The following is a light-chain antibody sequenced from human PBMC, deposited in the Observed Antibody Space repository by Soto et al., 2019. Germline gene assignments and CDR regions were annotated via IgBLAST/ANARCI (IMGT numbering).Light chain of an antibody. Sequence: QSVLTQPPSVSGTPGQGVTISCSGGSSNHATNYVYWYQLLPGTAPNLVIFSNTIRPPRVPDRFSGSKSGASASLVISGLRSEDEADYFCASWDDTLFGWVFGGGTKVTVL. CDR3: ASWDDTLFGWV. J-gene: IGLJ3*02. CDR2: SNT. CDR1: SSNHATNY. V-gene: IGLV1-47*02.